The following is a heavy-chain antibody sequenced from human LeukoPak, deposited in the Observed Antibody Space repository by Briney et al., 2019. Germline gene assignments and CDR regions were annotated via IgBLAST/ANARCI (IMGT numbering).Heavy chain of an antibody. CDR1: GFTFSSYA. V-gene: IGHV3-23*01. CDR3: AKDPNYDFWTDFDY. J-gene: IGHJ4*02. D-gene: IGHD3-3*01. Sequence: GGSLRLSCAASGFTFSSYAMHWVRQAPGKGLEWVSAISGSGGSTYYADSVKGRFTISRDNSKNTLYLQMNSLRAEDTAVYYCAKDPNYDFWTDFDYWGQGTLVTVSS. CDR2: ISGSGGST.